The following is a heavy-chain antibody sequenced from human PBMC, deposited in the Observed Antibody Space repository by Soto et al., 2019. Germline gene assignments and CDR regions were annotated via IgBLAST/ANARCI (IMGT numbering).Heavy chain of an antibody. CDR3: FTIFGVVIIDYYGMDV. CDR2: INPNSGGT. V-gene: IGHV1-2*02. D-gene: IGHD3-3*01. J-gene: IGHJ6*02. Sequence: VKVSCKASGYTFTGYYMHWVRQAPGQGLEWMGWINPNSGGTNYAQKFQGRVTMTRDTSISTAYMELSRLRSDDTAVYYCFTIFGVVIIDYYGMDVWGQGTTVTVSS. CDR1: GYTFTGYY.